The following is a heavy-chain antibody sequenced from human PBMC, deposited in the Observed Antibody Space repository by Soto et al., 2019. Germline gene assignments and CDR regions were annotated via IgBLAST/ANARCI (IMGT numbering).Heavy chain of an antibody. D-gene: IGHD3-3*01. CDR3: ATNSYYDFWSGYPPQDNFDY. V-gene: IGHV5-10-1*01. Sequence: GESLKISCKGSGYSFTSYWISWVRQMPGKGLEWMGRIDPSDSYTNYSPSFQGHVTISADKSISTAYLQWSSLKASDTAKYYCATNSYYDFWSGYPPQDNFDYWGQGTLVTVSS. CDR1: GYSFTSYW. J-gene: IGHJ4*02. CDR2: IDPSDSYT.